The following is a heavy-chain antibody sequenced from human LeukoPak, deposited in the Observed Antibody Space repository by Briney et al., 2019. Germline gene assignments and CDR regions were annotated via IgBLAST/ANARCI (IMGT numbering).Heavy chain of an antibody. V-gene: IGHV3-30-3*01. D-gene: IGHD1-26*01. Sequence: GGSLRLSCAASGFTFSSYAMHWVRQAPGKGLEWVAVISYDGSNKYYADSVKGRFTISRDNSKNTLSLQMNSLRAGDSAVYHCAREPSRGSFGFDYWGQGTLVTVSS. CDR3: AREPSRGSFGFDY. CDR1: GFTFSSYA. CDR2: ISYDGSNK. J-gene: IGHJ4*02.